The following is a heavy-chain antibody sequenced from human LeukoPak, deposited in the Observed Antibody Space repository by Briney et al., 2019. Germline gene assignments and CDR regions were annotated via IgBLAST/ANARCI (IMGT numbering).Heavy chain of an antibody. D-gene: IGHD5-12*01. CDR2: IYHSGST. CDR1: GGSISTYY. J-gene: IGHJ4*02. Sequence: SETLSLTCTLSGGSISTYYWSWIRHPPGKGLEWIGYIYHSGSTNYNPSLKSRVTISVDTSKTQFYLKLSSVTAAATAVSFFTRGGGYASPIGYWGQGALVTVPS. CDR3: TRGGGYASPIGY. V-gene: IGHV4-59*01.